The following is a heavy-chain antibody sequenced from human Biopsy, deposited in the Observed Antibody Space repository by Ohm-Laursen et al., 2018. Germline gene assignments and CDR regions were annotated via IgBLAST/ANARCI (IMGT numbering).Heavy chain of an antibody. V-gene: IGHV1-69*06. CDR1: GGTFTNHA. CDR3: ARFPLGAYDDSGSYRAVEHWYFDL. J-gene: IGHJ2*01. Sequence: SSVTVSCKASGGTFTNHAVGWVRQAPGHGLEWVGSSIPLFNTANYADKFQGRVTLTADKSTTTAYMELSSLRSEDTAIYYCARFPLGAYDDSGSYRAVEHWYFDLWGRGTLVTVSS. CDR2: SIPLFNTA. D-gene: IGHD3-22*01.